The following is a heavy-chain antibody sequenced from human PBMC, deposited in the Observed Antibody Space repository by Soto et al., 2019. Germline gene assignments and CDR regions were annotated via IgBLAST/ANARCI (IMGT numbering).Heavy chain of an antibody. V-gene: IGHV3-53*01. D-gene: IGHD1-7*01. CDR3: ARYGITGTNLYYYGMDV. CDR1: GFTVSSNY. CDR2: IYSGGST. Sequence: PVGSLRLSCAAPGFTVSSNYLSWVRQAPGKGLEWVSVIYSGGSTYYADSVKGRFTISRDNSKNTLYLQMNSLRAEDTAVYYCARYGITGTNLYYYGMDVWGQGTTVTVSS. J-gene: IGHJ6*02.